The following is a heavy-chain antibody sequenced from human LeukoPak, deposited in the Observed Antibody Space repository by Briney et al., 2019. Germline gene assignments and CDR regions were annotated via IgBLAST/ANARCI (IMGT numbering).Heavy chain of an antibody. Sequence: SETLSLTCGVSGGSFSGYFWNWIRQPPGKGLEWIGEIDDGGSTNYNSSLKSRVNISLDTSKNQSSLKLSSVTAADTAMYYCARALSDTVIVVVSTKRRNWFDPWGQGTLVTVSS. D-gene: IGHD2-15*01. CDR2: IDDGGST. V-gene: IGHV4-34*01. CDR1: GGSFSGYF. J-gene: IGHJ5*02. CDR3: ARALSDTVIVVVSTKRRNWFDP.